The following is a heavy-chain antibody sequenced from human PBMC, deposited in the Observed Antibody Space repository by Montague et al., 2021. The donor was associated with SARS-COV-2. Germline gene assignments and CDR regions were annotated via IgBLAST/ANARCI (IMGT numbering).Heavy chain of an antibody. Sequence: TLSLTCTVSGGSISSGGYYWSWIRQHPGKGLEWFGYIYYSGSTYYXXXLKSRVTISVDTSKNQFSLKLRSVTAADTAVYYCARVRIVEVTGLSYIDLWGHGTMVTVSS. CDR2: IYYSGST. J-gene: IGHJ2*01. CDR1: GGSISSGGYY. D-gene: IGHD2-21*02. CDR3: ARVRIVEVTGLSYIDL. V-gene: IGHV4-31*03.